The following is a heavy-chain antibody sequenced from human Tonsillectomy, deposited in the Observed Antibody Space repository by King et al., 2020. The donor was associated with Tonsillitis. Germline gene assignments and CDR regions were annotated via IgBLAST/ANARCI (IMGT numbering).Heavy chain of an antibody. CDR3: VKDMAAAGTVYLDS. D-gene: IGHD6-13*01. J-gene: IGHJ4*02. V-gene: IGHV3-9*01. CDR1: GLTFHDYA. Sequence: VQLVESGGGLVQPGRSLRLSCAASGLTFHDYAMHWVRQAPGKGLEWVSGISWNRVTIGYADAVKGRFTISRDNAKNSLYLQMNSRRAEDTALYYCVKDMAAAGTVYLDSWGQGTLVTVSS. CDR2: ISWNRVTI.